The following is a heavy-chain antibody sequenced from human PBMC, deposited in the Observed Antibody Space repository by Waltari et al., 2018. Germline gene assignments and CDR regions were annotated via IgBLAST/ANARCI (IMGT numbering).Heavy chain of an antibody. CDR1: GAFTSHSSSY. V-gene: IGHV4-39*07. CDR2: INYRGSN. D-gene: IGHD6-13*01. Sequence: QLQLQASGPGLVKPSETLSLTCTVSGAFTSHSSSYWGWIRQPPGKGVGWIGRINYRGSNYYNPSLKSRVTISVDTSKNQFSLKLSSVTAADTAVYYCAMESSSWFDYWGQGTLVTVSS. J-gene: IGHJ5*01. CDR3: AMESSSWFDY.